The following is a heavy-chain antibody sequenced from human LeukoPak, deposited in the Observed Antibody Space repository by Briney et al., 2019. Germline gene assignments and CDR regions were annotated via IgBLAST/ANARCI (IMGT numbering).Heavy chain of an antibody. D-gene: IGHD2-15*01. J-gene: IGHJ4*02. Sequence: PGGSLRLSCVASGFNVYNHWMTWVRQAPGKGLEWVANINEHGRETYYADSVKGRFTISRDNAKKSLYLQLNSLSVEDTATYYCAKDYSFSNFNWGQGTLVTVSS. CDR2: INEHGRET. CDR1: GFNVYNHW. CDR3: AKDYSFSNFN. V-gene: IGHV3-7*03.